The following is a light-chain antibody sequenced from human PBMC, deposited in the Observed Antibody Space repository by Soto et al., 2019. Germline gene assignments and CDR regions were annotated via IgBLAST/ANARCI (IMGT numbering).Light chain of an antibody. CDR2: HAS. V-gene: IGKV1-5*01. Sequence: DIQMTQSPSTLSASIGDRVTIACRASQDISNWLAWYQQKPGKAPKLLIFHASSLESGVPSRFSGSGSGTDFTLTISSLQPEDFATYYCQQSYSTPYTFGQGTKLDIK. J-gene: IGKJ2*01. CDR3: QQSYSTPYT. CDR1: QDISNW.